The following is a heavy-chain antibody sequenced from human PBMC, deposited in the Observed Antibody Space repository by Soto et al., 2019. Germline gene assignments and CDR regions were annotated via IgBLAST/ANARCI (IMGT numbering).Heavy chain of an antibody. CDR1: GGSISSGDYY. CDR3: ARHLADDDYGDYAIDY. CDR2: IYYSGST. D-gene: IGHD4-17*01. V-gene: IGHV4-30-4*01. J-gene: IGHJ4*02. Sequence: SETLSLTCTVSGGSISSGDYYWSWIRQPPGKGLEWIGYIYYSGSTYYNPSLKSRVTISVDTSKNQFSLKLSFVTAADTAVYYCARHLADDDYGDYAIDYWGQGTLVTVSS.